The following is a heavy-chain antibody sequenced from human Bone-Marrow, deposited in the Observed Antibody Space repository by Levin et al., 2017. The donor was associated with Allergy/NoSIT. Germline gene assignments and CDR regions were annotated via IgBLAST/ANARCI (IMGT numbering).Heavy chain of an antibody. J-gene: IGHJ3*02. CDR2: IDWDDDK. CDR3: ARSAQDLRLAAFDN. Sequence: TLSLTCTFSGFSLSTSGMCVSWIRQPPGKALEWLARIDWDDDKYYSTSLKTRLTISKDTSKNQVVLTMTNMDPVDTATYYCARSAQDLRLAAFDNWGQGTMVTVSS. V-gene: IGHV2-70*11. D-gene: IGHD5-12*01. CDR1: GFSLSTSGMC.